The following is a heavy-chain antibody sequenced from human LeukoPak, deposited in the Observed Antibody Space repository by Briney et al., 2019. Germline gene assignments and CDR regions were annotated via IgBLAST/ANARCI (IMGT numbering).Heavy chain of an antibody. D-gene: IGHD2-15*01. CDR1: GCTFTAYY. Sequence: ASVKVSCKASGCTFTAYYMHWVRQAPGQGLEWMGWIDTNSGGTNYAQKFQGRVTITRDTSIGTAYMELSSLISDDTAVYYCASEAFCAGGSCYLHRVASWGPGTLVTVSS. CDR2: IDTNSGGT. J-gene: IGHJ5*01. CDR3: ASEAFCAGGSCYLHRVAS. V-gene: IGHV1-2*02.